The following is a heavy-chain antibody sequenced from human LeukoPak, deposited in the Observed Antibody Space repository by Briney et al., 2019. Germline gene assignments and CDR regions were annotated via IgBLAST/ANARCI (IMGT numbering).Heavy chain of an antibody. CDR3: AKTSYSSSWYFDY. CDR1: GGTFSSYA. CDR2: IIPIFGTT. D-gene: IGHD6-13*01. J-gene: IGHJ4*02. Sequence: SVKVSCKASGGTFSSYAISWVRQAPGQGLEWMGGIIPIFGTTNYAQKFQDRVTITADKSTSTAYMELSSLRAEDTAVYYCAKTSYSSSWYFDYWGQGTLVTVSS. V-gene: IGHV1-69*06.